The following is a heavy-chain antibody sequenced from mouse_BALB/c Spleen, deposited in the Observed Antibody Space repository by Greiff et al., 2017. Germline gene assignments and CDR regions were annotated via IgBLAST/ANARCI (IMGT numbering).Heavy chain of an antibody. D-gene: IGHD2-4*01. CDR1: GYTFTSYW. Sequence: LQQPGSELVRPGASVKLSCKASGYTFTSYWMHWVKQRPGQGLEWIGNIYPGSGSTNYDEKFKSKATLTVDTSSSTAYMQLSSLTSEDSAVYYCTSYYDYDIYDFDYWGQGTTLTVSS. CDR3: TSYYDYDIYDFDY. V-gene: IGHV1S22*01. J-gene: IGHJ2*01. CDR2: IYPGSGST.